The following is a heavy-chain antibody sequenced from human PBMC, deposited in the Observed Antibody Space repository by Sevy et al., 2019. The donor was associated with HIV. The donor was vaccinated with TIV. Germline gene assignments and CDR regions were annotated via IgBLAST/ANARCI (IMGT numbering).Heavy chain of an antibody. CDR1: GFTFSTYD. Sequence: GGSLRLSCTASGFTFSTYDIHWVRQAPGKGLEWVAIISYDGNYRYYSDTVRGRFSMSRDKSNNTAYLQMSGLSVEDTAVDYCAKNRPPGGSYFSRHGMDVWGRGTTVTVSS. V-gene: IGHV3-30*18. J-gene: IGHJ6*02. CDR3: AKNRPPGGSYFSRHGMDV. D-gene: IGHD1-26*01. CDR2: ISYDGNYR.